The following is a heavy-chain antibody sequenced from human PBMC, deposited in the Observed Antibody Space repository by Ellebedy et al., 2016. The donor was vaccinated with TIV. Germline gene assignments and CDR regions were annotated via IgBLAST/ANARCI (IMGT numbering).Heavy chain of an antibody. V-gene: IGHV4-4*02. CDR1: GGSISSNW. D-gene: IGHD6-6*01. J-gene: IGHJ4*02. CDR3: ARSRPFYSFDY. CDR2: IFHSGTT. Sequence: SETLSLXCAVPGGSISSNWWSWVRQPPGKGLEWIGQIFHSGTTNYNPSLESRVTMSADASQEQFSLKLISVTAADSAVYYCARSRPFYSFDYWGQGILVTVSS.